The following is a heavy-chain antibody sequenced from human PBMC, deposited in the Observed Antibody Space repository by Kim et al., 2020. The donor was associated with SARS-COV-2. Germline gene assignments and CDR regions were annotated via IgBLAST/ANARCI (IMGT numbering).Heavy chain of an antibody. Sequence: SPYYADAVKGRFTISRDNSKNTLYLQMNSLRAEDTAVYYCAKWDSSGSFIWGQGTLVTVSS. D-gene: IGHD3-22*01. CDR2: SP. V-gene: IGHV3-23*01. J-gene: IGHJ4*02. CDR3: AKWDSSGSFI.